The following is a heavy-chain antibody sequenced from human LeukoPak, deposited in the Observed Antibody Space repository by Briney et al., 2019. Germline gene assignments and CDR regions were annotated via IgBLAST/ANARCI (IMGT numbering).Heavy chain of an antibody. J-gene: IGHJ4*02. Sequence: PSETLSLTCAVSGYSISSGYYWGWIRQPPGKGLEWIGSIYHSGSTYYNPSLKSRVTISVDTSKNQFSLELSSVTAADTAVYYCARLMGYWGQGTLVTVSS. CDR1: GYSISSGYY. CDR2: IYHSGST. CDR3: ARLMGY. D-gene: IGHD2-8*01. V-gene: IGHV4-38-2*01.